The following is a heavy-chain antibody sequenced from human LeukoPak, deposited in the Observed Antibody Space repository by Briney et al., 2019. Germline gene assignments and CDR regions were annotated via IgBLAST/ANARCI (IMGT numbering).Heavy chain of an antibody. J-gene: IGHJ5*02. Sequence: ASVKVSCKASGYTFTSYGISWVRQAPGQGLEWMGWISAYNGNTNYAQKLQGRVTMTTDTSTSTAYMELRSLRSDDTAVYYCARDKTFGIAVGNWFDPWGQGTLVTVSS. V-gene: IGHV1-18*04. D-gene: IGHD6-19*01. CDR2: ISAYNGNT. CDR1: GYTFTSYG. CDR3: ARDKTFGIAVGNWFDP.